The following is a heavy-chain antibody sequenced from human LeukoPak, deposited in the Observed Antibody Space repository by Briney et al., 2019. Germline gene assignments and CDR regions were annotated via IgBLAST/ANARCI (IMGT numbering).Heavy chain of an antibody. V-gene: IGHV1-2*02. Sequence: ASVKVSCKASGYTFTGYYMHWVRQAPGRGLEWMGWINPNSGGTNYAQKFQGRVTMTRDTSISTAYMELSRLRSDGTAVYYCARAYCSSTSCYLGNYYYMDVWGKGTTVTVSS. CDR3: ARAYCSSTSCYLGNYYYMDV. J-gene: IGHJ6*03. CDR2: INPNSGGT. CDR1: GYTFTGYY. D-gene: IGHD2-2*01.